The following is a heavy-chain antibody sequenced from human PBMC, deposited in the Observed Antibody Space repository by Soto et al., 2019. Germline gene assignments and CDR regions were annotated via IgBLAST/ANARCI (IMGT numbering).Heavy chain of an antibody. CDR2: ISAYNGNT. CDR1: GYTFTSYG. CDR3: ARENYYDSSGYYYFDY. D-gene: IGHD3-22*01. V-gene: IGHV1-18*01. J-gene: IGHJ4*02. Sequence: KVSCKASGYTFTSYGISWVRQAPGQGLEWMGWISAYNGNTNYAQKLQGRVTMTTDTSTSTAYMELRSLRSDDTAVYYCARENYYDSSGYYYFDYWGQGTLVTVSS.